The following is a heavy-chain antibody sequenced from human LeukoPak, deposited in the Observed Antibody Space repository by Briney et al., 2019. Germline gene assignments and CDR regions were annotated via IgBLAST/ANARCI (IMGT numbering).Heavy chain of an antibody. V-gene: IGHV4-59*01. D-gene: IGHD6-19*01. Sequence: PSETLSLTCTVSGVSISTYYWSWVRQPPGKGLEWIGYIYYTGDTSYNPFLKSRVTISVDTSNNQFSLKLSSVTAADTAAYYCARGGIAVPEYWGQGILVTVSS. CDR3: ARGGIAVPEY. CDR1: GVSISTYY. CDR2: IYYTGDT. J-gene: IGHJ4*02.